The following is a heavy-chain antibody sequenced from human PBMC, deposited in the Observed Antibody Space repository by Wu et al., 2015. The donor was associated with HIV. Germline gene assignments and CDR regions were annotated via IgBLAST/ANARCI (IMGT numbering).Heavy chain of an antibody. Sequence: QVQLVQSGAEVKKPGASVKVSCKASGGTFSSYAISWVRQAPGQGLEWMGWISVYNGHTNYAQKFQGRVTVTADIYTSTVYMIVKSLTSDDTAIYYCARDFPSEPYIMDVWGQGTTVTVSS. CDR3: ARDFPSEPYIMDV. J-gene: IGHJ6*02. CDR2: ISVYNGHT. V-gene: IGHV1-18*01. CDR1: GGTFSSYA. D-gene: IGHD1-14*01.